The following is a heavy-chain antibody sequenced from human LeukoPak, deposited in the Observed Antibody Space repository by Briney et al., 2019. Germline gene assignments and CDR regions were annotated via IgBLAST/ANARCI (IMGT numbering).Heavy chain of an antibody. D-gene: IGHD2-8*01. V-gene: IGHV4-61*01. J-gene: IGHJ6*02. Sequence: PSETLSLTCTVSGGSISSGTHYYNWIRQPPGKGLEWIGYIYYSGSTNYNPSLKSRVTISVDTSKNQFSLKLSSVTAADTAVYYRARDARVCTNGVCYGMDVWGQGTTVTVSS. CDR3: ARDARVCTNGVCYGMDV. CDR1: GGSISSGTHY. CDR2: IYYSGST.